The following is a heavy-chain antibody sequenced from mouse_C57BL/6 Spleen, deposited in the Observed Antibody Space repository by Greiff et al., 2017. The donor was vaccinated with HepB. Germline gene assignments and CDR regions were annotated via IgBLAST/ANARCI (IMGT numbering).Heavy chain of an antibody. D-gene: IGHD1-1*01. Sequence: QVQLQQSGAELVKPGASVKISCKASGYAFSSYWMNWVKQRPGKGLEWIGQIYPGDGDTNYNGKFKGKATLTADKSSSTAYMQLSSLTSEASAVYFCARGTTVVRAMDYWGQGTSVTVSS. CDR1: GYAFSSYW. V-gene: IGHV1-80*01. CDR3: ARGTTVVRAMDY. J-gene: IGHJ4*01. CDR2: IYPGDGDT.